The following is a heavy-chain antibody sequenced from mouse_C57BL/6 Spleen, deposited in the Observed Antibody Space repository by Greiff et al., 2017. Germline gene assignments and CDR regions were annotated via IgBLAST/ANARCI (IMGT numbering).Heavy chain of an antibody. J-gene: IGHJ2*01. D-gene: IGHD1-1*02. CDR3: ARSHYWSYFDY. Sequence: EVQLQQSGAELVKPGASVKLSCTASGFNFKDYYMHWVKQRTEQGLEWIGRIDPEDGETKYASKFQGKATITADTSSTTAYLQLSSLTSEDTAVYYCARSHYWSYFDYWGQGTTLTVSS. CDR2: IDPEDGET. V-gene: IGHV14-2*01. CDR1: GFNFKDYY.